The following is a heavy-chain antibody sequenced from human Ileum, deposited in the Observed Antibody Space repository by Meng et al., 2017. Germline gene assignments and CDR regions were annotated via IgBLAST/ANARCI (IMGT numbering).Heavy chain of an antibody. CDR1: GYTFTGYY. J-gene: IGHJ4*02. CDR2: INPNSGGT. Sequence: QGQLGQSGAEGTKPGGSVKVSCKASGYTFTGYYRHWVRQAPGQGLEWMGRINPNSGGTNYAQKFQGRVTMTRDTSISTAYMELSRLRSDDTAVYYCARERFYYYDSSGSINWGQGTLVTVSS. CDR3: ARERFYYYDSSGSIN. V-gene: IGHV1-2*06. D-gene: IGHD3-22*01.